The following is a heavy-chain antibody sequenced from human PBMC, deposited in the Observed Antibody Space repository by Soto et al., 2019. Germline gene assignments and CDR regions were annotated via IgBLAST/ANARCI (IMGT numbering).Heavy chain of an antibody. J-gene: IGHJ4*02. D-gene: IGHD6-13*01. V-gene: IGHV4-30-4*01. CDR3: ARRGEQRLVRGFGFDY. CDR1: GGSISSGDYY. Sequence: PSETLSLTCTVSGGSISSGDYYWSWIRQPPGKGLEWIGYIYYSGSTYYNPSLKSRVTISVDTSKNQFSLKLSSVTAADTAVYYCARRGEQRLVRGFGFDYWGQGTLVTVSS. CDR2: IYYSGST.